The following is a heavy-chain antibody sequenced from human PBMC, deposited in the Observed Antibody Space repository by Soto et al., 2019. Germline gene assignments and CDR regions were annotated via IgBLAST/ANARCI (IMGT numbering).Heavy chain of an antibody. J-gene: IGHJ6*02. Sequence: QVQLQESGPGLVRPSQTLFLTCSVSGDSISSGGFYWTWVRRHPGKGLEWIGYISFNGSTFYNPSLKSRLTISFDMSNNQISLRLTSLTAADTAVYFCARSPGFPNAHYDFRSGLHGMDVWGRGTTVTVSS. CDR3: ARSPGFPNAHYDFRSGLHGMDV. V-gene: IGHV4-31*03. CDR1: GDSISSGGFY. D-gene: IGHD3-3*01. CDR2: ISFNGST.